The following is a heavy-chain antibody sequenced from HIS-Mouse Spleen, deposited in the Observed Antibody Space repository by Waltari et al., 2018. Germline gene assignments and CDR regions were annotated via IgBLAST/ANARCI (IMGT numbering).Heavy chain of an antibody. Sequence: QLQLQESGPGLVKPSETLSLTCTVPGGSISSSSYYWGWTRPPPGTGLEWIGSIYYSGSTYYNPSLKSRVTISVDTSKNQFSLKLSSVTAADTAVYYCARLPRLRGSGSNSRFYFDYWGQGTLVTVSS. CDR2: IYYSGST. CDR3: ARLPRLRGSGSNSRFYFDY. D-gene: IGHD3-10*01. J-gene: IGHJ4*02. CDR1: GGSISSSSYY. V-gene: IGHV4-39*01.